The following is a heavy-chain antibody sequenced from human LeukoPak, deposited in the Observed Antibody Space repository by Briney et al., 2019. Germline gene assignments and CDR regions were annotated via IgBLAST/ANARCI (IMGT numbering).Heavy chain of an antibody. CDR1: GGSISSYY. J-gene: IGHJ6*02. D-gene: IGHD2-15*01. Sequence: PSETLSLTCTVSGGSISSYYWSWIRQPPGKGLEGIGYIYYSGSTNYNPSLKSRVTISVDTSKNQFSLKLSSVTAADTAVYYCARGQGSGYYFYYGMDVWGQGTTVTVSS. CDR2: IYYSGST. CDR3: ARGQGSGYYFYYGMDV. V-gene: IGHV4-59*01.